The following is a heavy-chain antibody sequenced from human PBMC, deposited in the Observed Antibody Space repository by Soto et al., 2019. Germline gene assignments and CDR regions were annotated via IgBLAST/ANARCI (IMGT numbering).Heavy chain of an antibody. CDR1: GYTFTSYG. Sequence: QVPLVQSGAEVKKPGASVKVSCKASGYTFTSYGISWVRQAPGQGLEWMGWISAYNGNTNYAQKLQCRVTMTTDTSTSTAYMELRSLRSDDTAVYYCARDRSSGAWGNWFDPWGQGTLVTVSS. D-gene: IGHD6-19*01. CDR2: ISAYNGNT. V-gene: IGHV1-18*04. J-gene: IGHJ5*02. CDR3: ARDRSSGAWGNWFDP.